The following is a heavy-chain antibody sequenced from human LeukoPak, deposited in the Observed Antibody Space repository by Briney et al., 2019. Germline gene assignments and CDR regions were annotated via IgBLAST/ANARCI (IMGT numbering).Heavy chain of an antibody. V-gene: IGHV4-34*01. J-gene: IGHJ4*02. Sequence: SETLSLTCAVYGGSFSGYYWSWIRQPPGKGLEWIGEINHSGSTNYNPSLKSRVTISVDTSKNQFSLRLSSVTAADTAVYYCARWAGTTTFDYWGQGTLVTVSS. CDR2: INHSGST. CDR1: GGSFSGYY. D-gene: IGHD4-17*01. CDR3: ARWAGTTTFDY.